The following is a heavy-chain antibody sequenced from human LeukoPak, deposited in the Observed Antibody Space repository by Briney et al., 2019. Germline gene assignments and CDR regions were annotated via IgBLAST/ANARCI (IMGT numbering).Heavy chain of an antibody. J-gene: IGHJ3*02. CDR1: GFTFTSYA. D-gene: IGHD3-9*01. Sequence: GGSLRLSCAASGFTFTSYAMSWVRQAPGRGLEWVSEINDSGGSTYYADSVKGRFTISRDNSKNTLYLQMNSLRAEDTALYYCAKVDFDWLDAFDIWGQGTMVTVSS. V-gene: IGHV3-23*01. CDR2: INDSGGST. CDR3: AKVDFDWLDAFDI.